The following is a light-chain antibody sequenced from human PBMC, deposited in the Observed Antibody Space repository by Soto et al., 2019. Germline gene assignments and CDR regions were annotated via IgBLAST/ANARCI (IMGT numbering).Light chain of an antibody. J-gene: IGKJ4*02. V-gene: IGKV1-39*01. CDR3: QQSFSTPPT. CDR2: GAS. Sequence: DIQMTKSPPSVSASVGDRVIITCRASQSINSYLSWYQQKLGKAPSLLIYGASKLQGGVPSRFGGSGSGTNFTLTIVNFQHEDFATYYCQQSFSTPPTFGRGTQVAIK. CDR1: QSINSY.